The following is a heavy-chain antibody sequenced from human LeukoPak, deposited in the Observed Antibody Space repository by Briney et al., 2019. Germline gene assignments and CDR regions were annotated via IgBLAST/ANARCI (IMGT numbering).Heavy chain of an antibody. CDR1: GGSFSGYY. Sequence: PSETLSLTCAVYGGSFSGYYWSWIRQPPGKGLEWIGEINHSGSTNYNPSLKSRVTISVDTSKNQFSLKLSSVTAADTAVYYCARSPQLLWFDPWGQGTLVTVSS. V-gene: IGHV4-34*01. CDR2: INHSGST. CDR3: ARSPQLLWFDP. D-gene: IGHD6-6*01. J-gene: IGHJ5*02.